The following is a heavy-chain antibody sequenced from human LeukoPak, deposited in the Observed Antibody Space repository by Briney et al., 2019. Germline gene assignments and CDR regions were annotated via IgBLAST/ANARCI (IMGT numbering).Heavy chain of an antibody. CDR2: ISADNGNT. CDR3: ARSLSYVSSGYYRINDY. V-gene: IGHV1-18*01. CDR1: GYTFTSYA. Sequence: ASVKVSCKASGYTFTSYAISWVRQAPGQGLEWMGWISADNGNTDYAQRFQGRVTMTTDTSTSTAYMELRSLRSDDTAVYYCARSLSYVSSGYYRINDYWGQGTLVTVSS. J-gene: IGHJ4*02. D-gene: IGHD3-22*01.